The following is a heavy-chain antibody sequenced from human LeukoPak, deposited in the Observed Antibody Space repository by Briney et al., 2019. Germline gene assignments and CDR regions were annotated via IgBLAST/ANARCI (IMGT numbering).Heavy chain of an antibody. CDR1: GFTFDDYA. J-gene: IGHJ3*02. CDR3: AKVDSSGPLGAFDI. D-gene: IGHD6-19*01. Sequence: GGSLRLSCAASGFTFDDYAMHWVRQAPGKGLEWVSGISWNSGSIGYADSVKGRFTISRDNAKNSLYLQMNSLRAEDMALYYCAKVDSSGPLGAFDIWGQGTMVTVSS. CDR2: ISWNSGSI. V-gene: IGHV3-9*03.